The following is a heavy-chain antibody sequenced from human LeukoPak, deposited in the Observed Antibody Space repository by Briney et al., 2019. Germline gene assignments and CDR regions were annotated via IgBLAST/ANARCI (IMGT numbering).Heavy chain of an antibody. Sequence: SETLSLTCTVSGGSISSHYWSWIRQPPGKGLEWIGYIYYSGSTNYNPSLKSRVTISVDTSKNQFSLKLSSVTAADTAVYYCAQYSGSYYNWFDPWGQGTLVTVSS. CDR2: IYYSGST. D-gene: IGHD1-26*01. CDR3: AQYSGSYYNWFDP. J-gene: IGHJ5*02. CDR1: GGSISSHY. V-gene: IGHV4-59*11.